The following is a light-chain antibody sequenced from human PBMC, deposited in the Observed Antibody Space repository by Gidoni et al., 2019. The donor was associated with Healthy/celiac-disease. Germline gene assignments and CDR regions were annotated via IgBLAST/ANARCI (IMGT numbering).Light chain of an antibody. V-gene: IGLV1-40*01. CDR2: GNS. Sequence: QSVLTQPPSVSGAPGQRVTISCTGSSSNIGAVYDVHWYQQLPGTAPKLLIYGNSNRPSGVPDRFSGSKSGTSASLAITGLQAEDEADYYCQSYDSILSGSVFGGGTKLTVL. CDR3: QSYDSILSGSV. J-gene: IGLJ2*01. CDR1: SSNIGAVYD.